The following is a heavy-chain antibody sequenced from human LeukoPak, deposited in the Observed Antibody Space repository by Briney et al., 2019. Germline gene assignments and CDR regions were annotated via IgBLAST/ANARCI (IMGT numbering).Heavy chain of an antibody. Sequence: PSETLSLTCTVSGYSISSGYYWGWIRQPPGKGLEWIGSIYHSGSTYYNPSLKSRVTISVDTSKNQFSLKLSSVTAADTAVYYCARRGYCSGGSCYSATLFDYWGQGTLVTVSS. V-gene: IGHV4-38-2*02. CDR2: IYHSGST. CDR3: ARRGYCSGGSCYSATLFDY. D-gene: IGHD2-15*01. J-gene: IGHJ4*02. CDR1: GYSISSGYY.